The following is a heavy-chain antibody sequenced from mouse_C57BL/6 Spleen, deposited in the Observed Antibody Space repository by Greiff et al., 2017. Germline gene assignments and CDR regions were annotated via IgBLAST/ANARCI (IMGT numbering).Heavy chain of an antibody. CDR3: ARDLGGNYSWFAY. Sequence: EVKLMESGGGLVKPGGSLKLSCAASGFTFSSYAMSWVRQTPEKRLEWVATISDGGSYTYYPDNVKGRFTISRDNAKNNLYLQMSHLKSEDTAMYYCARDLGGNYSWFAYWGQGTLVTVSA. V-gene: IGHV5-4*01. CDR2: ISDGGSYT. D-gene: IGHD2-1*01. J-gene: IGHJ3*01. CDR1: GFTFSSYA.